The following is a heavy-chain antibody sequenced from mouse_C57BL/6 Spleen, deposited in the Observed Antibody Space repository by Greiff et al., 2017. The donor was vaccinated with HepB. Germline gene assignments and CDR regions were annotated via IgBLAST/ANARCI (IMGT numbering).Heavy chain of an antibody. CDR3: ARRDYGSSTSFDY. V-gene: IGHV1-55*01. J-gene: IGHJ2*01. CDR1: GYTFTSYW. CDR2: IYPGSGST. Sequence: QVQLQQPGAELVKPGASVTMSCKASGYTFTSYWITWVKQRPGQGLEWIGDIYPGSGSTNYNEKFKSKATLTVDTSSSTAYMQLSSLTSEDSAVYYCARRDYGSSTSFDYWGQGTTLTVSS. D-gene: IGHD1-1*01.